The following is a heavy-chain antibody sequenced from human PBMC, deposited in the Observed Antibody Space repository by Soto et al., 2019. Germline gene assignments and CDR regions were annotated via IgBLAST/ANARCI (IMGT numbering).Heavy chain of an antibody. CDR3: ASLGVTIFGVVIPNDY. CDR1: GFTFSSYA. Sequence: EVQLLESGGGLVQPGGSQRLSCAASGFTFSSYAMSWVRQAPGKGLEWVSAISGSGGSTYYADSVKGRFTISRDNSKNTLYLQMNSLRAEDTAVYYCASLGVTIFGVVIPNDYWGQGTLVTVSS. CDR2: ISGSGGST. V-gene: IGHV3-23*01. D-gene: IGHD3-3*01. J-gene: IGHJ4*02.